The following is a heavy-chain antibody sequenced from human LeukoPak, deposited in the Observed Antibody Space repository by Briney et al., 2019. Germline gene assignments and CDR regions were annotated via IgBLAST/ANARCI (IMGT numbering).Heavy chain of an antibody. CDR2: INPNSGVT. CDR3: ARERSGWYFFDY. J-gene: IGHJ4*02. D-gene: IGHD6-19*01. Sequence: ASVKVSCKASGYTFTGYYMHWVRQAPGQGLEWMGWINPNSGVTNYAQKFQGRVTMTRDTSISTAYMELSRLRSDDTAVYYCARERSGWYFFDYWGQGTLVTVSS. V-gene: IGHV1-2*02. CDR1: GYTFTGYY.